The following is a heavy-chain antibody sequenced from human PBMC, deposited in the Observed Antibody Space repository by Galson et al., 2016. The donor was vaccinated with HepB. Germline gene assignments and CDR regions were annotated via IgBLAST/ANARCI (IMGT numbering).Heavy chain of an antibody. Sequence: SLRLSCAASGFIFSRYGMHWVRQAPGKGPEWLAVTWYDGSDKYYADSVKGRFTISRDNAKHSLYLQMNSLRAEDTAVYYCAREWLRGYFDWFRKGAFDIWGQGTMVTVSS. V-gene: IGHV3-33*01. D-gene: IGHD3-9*01. CDR2: TWYDGSDK. CDR1: GFIFSRYG. J-gene: IGHJ3*02. CDR3: AREWLRGYFDWFRKGAFDI.